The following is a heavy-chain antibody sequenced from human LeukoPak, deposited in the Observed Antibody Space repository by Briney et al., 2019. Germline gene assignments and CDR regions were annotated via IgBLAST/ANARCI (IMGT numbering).Heavy chain of an antibody. D-gene: IGHD3-22*01. CDR2: ISQNGDS. CDR1: GGSLSFYY. Sequence: SETLSLTCGVSGGSLSFYYWSWIRQSPGKGLEWIAEISQNGDSNYNMSLKSRVTISLDKSKNQVSLKLNSVTAADTAVYYCARQGRISMIVVLIEDAFDIWGQGTMVTVSS. J-gene: IGHJ3*02. V-gene: IGHV4-34*01. CDR3: ARQGRISMIVVLIEDAFDI.